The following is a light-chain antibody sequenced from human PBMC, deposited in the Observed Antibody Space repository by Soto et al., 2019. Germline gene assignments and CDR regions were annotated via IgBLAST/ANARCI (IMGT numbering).Light chain of an antibody. CDR1: NIGSKF. Sequence: SYELTQPPSVSVAPGKTARITCGGNNIGSKFVHWYQQKPGQAPVMVIYYESDRPSWIPERFSGSNSGNTATLTISRVEAGDEADYYCQVWDSSGDHVVFGGGTKLTVL. V-gene: IGLV3-21*04. CDR3: QVWDSSGDHVV. CDR2: YES. J-gene: IGLJ2*01.